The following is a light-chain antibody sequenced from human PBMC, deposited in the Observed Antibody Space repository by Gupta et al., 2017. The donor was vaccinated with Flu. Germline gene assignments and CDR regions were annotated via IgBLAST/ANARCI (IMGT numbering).Light chain of an antibody. J-gene: IGLJ3*02. Sequence: SSELPQDPAVSVAWGQTVRIICQGDNLRNYYANWYQQKPGQAPLLVVYGKDNRPSGIPDRFSGSSSGNTASLTITGAQAEDEADYYCSSRDSGGDQWVFGGGTKVTVL. V-gene: IGLV3-19*01. CDR3: SSRDSGGDQWV. CDR1: NLRNYY. CDR2: GKD.